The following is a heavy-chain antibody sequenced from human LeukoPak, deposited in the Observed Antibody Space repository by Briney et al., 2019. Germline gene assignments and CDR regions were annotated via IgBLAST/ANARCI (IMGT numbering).Heavy chain of an antibody. D-gene: IGHD2-2*01. CDR3: AKDRCSSTSCVRVGTSDAFDI. Sequence: PGGSLRLSCAASGFTFSSYSMNWVRQAPGKGLEWVSSISSSSSYIYYADSVKGRFTISRDNAKNSLYLQMNSLRAEDTAVYYCAKDRCSSTSCVRVGTSDAFDIWGQGTMVTVSS. CDR2: ISSSSSYI. J-gene: IGHJ3*02. V-gene: IGHV3-21*04. CDR1: GFTFSSYS.